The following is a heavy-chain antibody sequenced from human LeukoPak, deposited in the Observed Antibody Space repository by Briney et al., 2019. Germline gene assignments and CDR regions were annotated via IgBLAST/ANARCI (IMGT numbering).Heavy chain of an antibody. D-gene: IGHD1-14*01. J-gene: IGHJ5*02. CDR1: GYTFTSYY. V-gene: IGHV1-46*01. CDR2: INPSGGST. Sequence: ASVKVSCKASGYTFTSYYMHWVRQAPGQGLEWMGIINPSGGSTSYAQKLQGRVTMTTDTSTSTAYMELRSLRSDDTAVYYCARSTGCFDPWGQGTLVTVSS. CDR3: ARSTGCFDP.